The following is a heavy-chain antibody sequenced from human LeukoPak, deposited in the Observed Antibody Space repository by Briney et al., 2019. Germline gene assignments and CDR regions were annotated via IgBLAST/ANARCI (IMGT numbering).Heavy chain of an antibody. D-gene: IGHD6-13*01. CDR1: GFTVSSNY. CDR2: IYSSGTT. CDR3: ARATSGSWSTLFDY. V-gene: IGHV4-59*02. Sequence: GSLRLSCAASGFTVSSNYMSWIRQPPGKGLEWIAYIYSSGTTNYNPSLKSRVTISVDTSKNQFSLKLTSVTAADTALYYCARATSGSWSTLFDYWGQGTLVTVSS. J-gene: IGHJ4*02.